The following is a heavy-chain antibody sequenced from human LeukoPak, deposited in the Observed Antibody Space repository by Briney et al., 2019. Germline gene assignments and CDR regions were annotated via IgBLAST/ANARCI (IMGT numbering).Heavy chain of an antibody. D-gene: IGHD3-16*01. CDR2: ISGSGHTT. CDR1: GFTFSSYA. V-gene: IGHV3-23*01. J-gene: IGHJ4*02. CDR3: AKGGWGTVLDY. Sequence: GGSLRLSCAASGFTFSSYAMSWVRQAPGKGLEWVSTISGSGHTTYYSDSVKGRFTIFRDNSENTLYLQLNGLRAEDTAVYYCAKGGWGTVLDYWGQGTLVTVSP.